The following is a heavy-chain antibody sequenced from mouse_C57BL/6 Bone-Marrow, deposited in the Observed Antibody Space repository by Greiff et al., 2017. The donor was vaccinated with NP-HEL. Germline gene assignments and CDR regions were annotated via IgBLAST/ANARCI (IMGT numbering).Heavy chain of an antibody. D-gene: IGHD2-5*01. J-gene: IGHJ3*01. Sequence: VQLQQSGPELVKPGASVKIPCTASGYTFTDYNMDWVKQSHGKSLEWIGDINPNNGGTIYNQKFKGKATLTVDKSSSTAYMELRSLTSEDTAVYYCARKGYSNYGWFAYWGQGTLVTVSA. V-gene: IGHV1-18*01. CDR3: ARKGYSNYGWFAY. CDR2: INPNNGGT. CDR1: GYTFTDYN.